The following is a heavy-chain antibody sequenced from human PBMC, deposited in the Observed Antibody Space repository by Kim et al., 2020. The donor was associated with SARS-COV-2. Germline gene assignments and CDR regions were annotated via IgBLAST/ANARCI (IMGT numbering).Heavy chain of an antibody. CDR2: INHSGST. Sequence: SETLSLTCAVYGGSFSGYYWSWIRQPPGKGLEWIGEINHSGSTNYNPSLKSRVTISVDTSKNQFSLKLSSVTAADTAVYYCARVRHPLSTIFGVVTPTHGMDVWGQGTTVTVSS. CDR3: ARVRHPLSTIFGVVTPTHGMDV. V-gene: IGHV4-34*01. D-gene: IGHD3-3*01. J-gene: IGHJ6*02. CDR1: GGSFSGYY.